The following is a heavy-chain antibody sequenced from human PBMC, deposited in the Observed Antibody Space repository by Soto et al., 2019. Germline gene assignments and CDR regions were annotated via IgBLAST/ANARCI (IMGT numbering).Heavy chain of an antibody. D-gene: IGHD3-22*01. CDR2: ISSSGSTI. Sequence: VGSLRLSCAASGFTFSSYEMNWVRQAPGKGLEWVSYISSSGSTIYYADSVKGRFTISRDNAKNSLYLQMNSLRAEDTAVYYCARAPIPNRYYYDSSGYYYWGQGTLVTVS. CDR1: GFTFSSYE. V-gene: IGHV3-48*03. J-gene: IGHJ4*02. CDR3: ARAPIPNRYYYDSSGYYY.